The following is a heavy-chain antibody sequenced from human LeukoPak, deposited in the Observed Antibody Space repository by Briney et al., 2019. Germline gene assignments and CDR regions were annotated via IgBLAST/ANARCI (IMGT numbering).Heavy chain of an antibody. J-gene: IGHJ4*02. CDR1: GFTFSSYS. CDR3: AKDQEIFGVVID. D-gene: IGHD3-3*01. CDR2: VSSSSSYI. Sequence: KSGGSLRLSCAASGFTFSSYSMNWVRQAPGKGLEWVSSVSSSSSYIYYADSVKGRFTISRDNSKNTLYLQMNSLRAEDTAVYYCAKDQEIFGVVIDWGQGTLVTVSS. V-gene: IGHV3-21*01.